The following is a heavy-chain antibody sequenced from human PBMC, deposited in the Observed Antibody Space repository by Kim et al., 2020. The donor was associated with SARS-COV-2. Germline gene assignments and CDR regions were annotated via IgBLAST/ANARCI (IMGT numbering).Heavy chain of an antibody. D-gene: IGHD2-2*01. CDR3: ARGRKAGVGYCSSPSRPNFAY. CDR2: INHPGRP. Sequence: PPPPAKPLQCTRPINHPGRPTYTPSLKSRVTTSVDTSKNQFSLKLSSVTAADTAVYYCARGRKAGVGYCSSPSRPNFAYWGQRTLVTVSS. V-gene: IGHV4-34*01. J-gene: IGHJ4*02.